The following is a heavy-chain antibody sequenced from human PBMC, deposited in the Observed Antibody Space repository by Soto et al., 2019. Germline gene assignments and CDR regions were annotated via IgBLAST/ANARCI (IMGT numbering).Heavy chain of an antibody. CDR2: ISGSSSMI. J-gene: IGHJ4*02. CDR3: ANDFWSEYC. D-gene: IGHD3-3*01. CDR1: GFSFSSSE. Sequence: PGGALRLSCAASGFSFSSSEMNWVRQAPGRGLECVSYISGSSSMIYYADSVKGRFTISRDNAKNSLYLQMNSLSAEDTAVYYCANDFWSEYCWGQGTLVTVSS. V-gene: IGHV3-48*03.